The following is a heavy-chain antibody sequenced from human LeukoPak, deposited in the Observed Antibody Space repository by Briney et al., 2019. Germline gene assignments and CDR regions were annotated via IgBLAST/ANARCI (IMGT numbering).Heavy chain of an antibody. J-gene: IGHJ4*02. D-gene: IGHD5-12*01. CDR1: GFTFSGYA. V-gene: IGHV3-23*01. CDR3: ARSTVATNFDY. Sequence: PGGSLRLSCAASGFTFSGYAMSWVRQAPGKGLEWVSAISGGGGSTYYADSVKGRFTISRDNSKNTLYLQMNSLRAEDTAAYYCARSTVATNFDYWGQGTLVTVSS. CDR2: ISGGGGST.